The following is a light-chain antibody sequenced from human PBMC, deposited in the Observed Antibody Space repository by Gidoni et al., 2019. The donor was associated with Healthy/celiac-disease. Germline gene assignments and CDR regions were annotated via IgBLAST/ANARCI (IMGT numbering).Light chain of an antibody. CDR2: GAS. J-gene: IGKJ1*01. CDR1: QSVSSN. Sequence: EIVMTQSPATLSVSPGERATLSCRASQSVSSNLAWYQQKHGQAPRLLIYGASTRATGIPARFSGSGSGTEFTLTISSLQSEDFAVYYCQQYNNWPQTFXQXTKVXIK. CDR3: QQYNNWPQT. V-gene: IGKV3D-15*01.